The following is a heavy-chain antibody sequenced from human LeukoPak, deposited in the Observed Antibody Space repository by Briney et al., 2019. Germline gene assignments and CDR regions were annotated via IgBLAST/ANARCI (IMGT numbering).Heavy chain of an antibody. CDR1: GGSFSGYY. J-gene: IGHJ4*02. V-gene: IGHV4-34*01. CDR2: INHSGST. D-gene: IGHD2-21*02. Sequence: PSETLSLTCAVYGGSFSGYYWSWIRQPPGKGLEWIGEINHSGSTNYNPSLKSRVTISVGTSKNQFSLKLSSVTAADTAVYYCAKSDGYGLIDYLGQGTLVTVSS. CDR3: AKSDGYGLIDY.